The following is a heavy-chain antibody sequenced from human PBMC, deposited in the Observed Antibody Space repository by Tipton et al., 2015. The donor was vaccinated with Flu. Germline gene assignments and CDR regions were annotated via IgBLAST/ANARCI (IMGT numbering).Heavy chain of an antibody. J-gene: IGHJ4*02. CDR1: GGSISSYY. V-gene: IGHV4-59*08. CDR3: ASYDGRAVAGAFDY. CDR2: AHYSGST. Sequence: TLSLTCTVSGGSISSYYWTWIRQPPGKGLERIGYAHYSGSTDYNPSLKSRVTMSLDTSKNHFSLHLNSVIAADTAVYYCASYDGRAVAGAFDYWGQGTLVPVSS. D-gene: IGHD6-19*01.